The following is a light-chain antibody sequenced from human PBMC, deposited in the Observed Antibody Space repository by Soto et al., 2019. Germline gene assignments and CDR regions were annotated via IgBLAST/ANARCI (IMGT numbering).Light chain of an antibody. J-gene: IGKJ1*01. CDR2: TAS. Sequence: DIRMTQSPSSLSASLGDTVTIPCRASQGISDYLSWFQHKPGEAPKLLIYTASSLQGGVPLRFSGAGSRTDFSLTISGLQPEDSVTYYCQQTYTFPWTFGQGTKVDI. CDR3: QQTYTFPWT. CDR1: QGISDY. V-gene: IGKV1-39*01.